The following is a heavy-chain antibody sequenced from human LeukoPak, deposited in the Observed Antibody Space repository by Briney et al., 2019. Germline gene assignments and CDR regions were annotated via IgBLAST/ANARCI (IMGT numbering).Heavy chain of an antibody. CDR2: INHSGST. Sequence: PSETLSLTCAVYGGSFSGYYWSWIRQPPGKGLEWIGEINHSGSTNYNPSLKSRVTISVDTSKNQFSLKRSSVTAADTAVYYCARDTNHAAIDYWGQGTLVTVSS. J-gene: IGHJ4*02. CDR1: GGSFSGYY. D-gene: IGHD1-14*01. V-gene: IGHV4-34*01. CDR3: ARDTNHAAIDY.